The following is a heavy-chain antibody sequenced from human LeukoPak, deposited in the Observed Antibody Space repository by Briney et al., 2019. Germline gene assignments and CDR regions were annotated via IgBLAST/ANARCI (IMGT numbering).Heavy chain of an antibody. D-gene: IGHD3-10*01. Sequence: SETLSLTCTVSGGSISSYYWSWIRQPAGKGLEWIGRIYTIGSTNYNPSLKSRVTMSVDTSKNQFSLKLSSVTAADTAVYYCARGIYYYGSGRGVNWFDPWGQGTLVTVSS. CDR3: ARGIYYYGSGRGVNWFDP. J-gene: IGHJ5*02. CDR2: IYTIGST. V-gene: IGHV4-4*07. CDR1: GGSISSYY.